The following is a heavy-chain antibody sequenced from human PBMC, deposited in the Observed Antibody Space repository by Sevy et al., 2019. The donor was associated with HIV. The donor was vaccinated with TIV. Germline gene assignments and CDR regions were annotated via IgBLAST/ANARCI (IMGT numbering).Heavy chain of an antibody. CDR3: ARDNYCISGDGCYGYGLDV. Sequence: GGSLRLSCSASGLTFSDYYMTWIRQAPGKGLECISYISNSGNTVYYADSVKGRFTVSRDKAKKSLYLQLNSLRDEDTAVYYCARDNYCISGDGCYGYGLDVWGQGTTVTVSS. CDR2: ISNSGNTV. V-gene: IGHV3-11*01. CDR1: GLTFSDYY. J-gene: IGHJ6*02. D-gene: IGHD2-2*01.